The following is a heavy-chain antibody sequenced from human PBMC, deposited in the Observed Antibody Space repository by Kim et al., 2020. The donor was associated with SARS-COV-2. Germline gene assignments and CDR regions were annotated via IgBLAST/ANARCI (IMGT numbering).Heavy chain of an antibody. CDR2: T. V-gene: IGHV1-24*01. CDR3: ATLRRLYWFDP. J-gene: IGHJ5*02. Sequence: TIYAQKVQGRVTMTEDTSTDTAYMELSSLRSEDTAVYYCATLRRLYWFDPWGQGTLVTVSS.